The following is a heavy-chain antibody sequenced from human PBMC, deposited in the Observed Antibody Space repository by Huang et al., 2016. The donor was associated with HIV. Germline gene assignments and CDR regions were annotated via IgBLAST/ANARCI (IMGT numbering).Heavy chain of an antibody. CDR2: NSGRGGTT. Sequence: EVQLLESGGDLVQPGGSLRLSCAASGFTFSSYAMSWGRQAPGNGWHWVSTNSGRGGTTYFAASVKGRFTISRDNSKNTLDLQINSLRAEDTAVYYCAKDLKSGTTEGGFDYWGQGTLVTVSS. CDR1: GFTFSSYA. J-gene: IGHJ4*02. V-gene: IGHV3-23*01. D-gene: IGHD1-1*01. CDR3: AKDLKSGTTEGGFDY.